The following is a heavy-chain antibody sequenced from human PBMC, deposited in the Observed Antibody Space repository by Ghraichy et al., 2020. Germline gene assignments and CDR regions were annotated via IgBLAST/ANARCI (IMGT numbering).Heavy chain of an antibody. CDR1: GGSFSGYY. J-gene: IGHJ4*02. Sequence: SETLSLTCAVYGGSFSGYYWSWIRQPPGKGLEWIGEINHSGSTNYNPSLKSRVTISVDTSKNQFSLKLSSVTAADTAVYYCARGRTMIVVVKRMGFDYWGQGTLVTVSS. D-gene: IGHD3-22*01. V-gene: IGHV4-34*01. CDR2: INHSGST. CDR3: ARGRTMIVVVKRMGFDY.